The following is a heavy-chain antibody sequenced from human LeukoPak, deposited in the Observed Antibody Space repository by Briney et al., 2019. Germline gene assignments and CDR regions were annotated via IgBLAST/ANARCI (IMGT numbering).Heavy chain of an antibody. V-gene: IGHV4-39*01. Sequence: SGTLSLTCTVSGGSINSSSYYWGWIRQPPGKGLEWIGSIYYSGITYYNPSLKSRLTISVDTSKNQFSLKLSSVTAADTALYYCARQVRSSGWYRYAFDIWGQGTMVTVSS. CDR2: IYYSGIT. CDR3: ARQVRSSGWYRYAFDI. D-gene: IGHD6-13*01. CDR1: GGSINSSSYY. J-gene: IGHJ3*02.